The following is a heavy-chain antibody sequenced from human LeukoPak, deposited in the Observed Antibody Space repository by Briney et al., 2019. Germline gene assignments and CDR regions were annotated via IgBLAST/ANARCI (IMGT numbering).Heavy chain of an antibody. CDR2: ISGSGGGT. Sequence: PGGSLRLSCAVSGFTLSSCAMSWVRQAPGKGLEWVSAISGSGGGTYYADSVKGRITISRDHSKNTLYLQMNSLRAEDTAVYYWAKVLYQKFYWGQGTLVTVSS. CDR1: GFTLSSCA. J-gene: IGHJ4*02. CDR3: AKVLYQKFY. V-gene: IGHV3-23*01. D-gene: IGHD2-2*02.